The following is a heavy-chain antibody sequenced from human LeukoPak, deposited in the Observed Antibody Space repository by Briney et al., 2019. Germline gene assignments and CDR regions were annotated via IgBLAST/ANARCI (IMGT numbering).Heavy chain of an antibody. Sequence: SEALSLTCTVSGGSISSSSYYWGWIRQPPGKGLEWIGNIYYSGSTYYNPSLKSRVTISVDTSKNQFSLKLSSVTAADTAVYYCARGSRYYDFWSGYYTGSPVINGMDVWGQGTTVTVSS. V-gene: IGHV4-39*07. CDR2: IYYSGST. CDR1: GGSISSSSYY. D-gene: IGHD3-3*01. CDR3: ARGSRYYDFWSGYYTGSPVINGMDV. J-gene: IGHJ6*02.